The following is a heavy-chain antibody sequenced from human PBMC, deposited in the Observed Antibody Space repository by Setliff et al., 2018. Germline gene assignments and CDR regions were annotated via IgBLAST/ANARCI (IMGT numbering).Heavy chain of an antibody. J-gene: IGHJ6*02. D-gene: IGHD6-19*01. V-gene: IGHV4-38-2*02. Sequence: SETLSLTCNVSGDSISSTYHWGWIRQSPGKGLEWIGTIYHSGNTYYNPSLKSRVTISVDTSKNQFSLKLSSVTAADTAVYYCARDRRRLVTYYYYGMDVWGQGTTVTVSS. CDR3: ARDRRRLVTYYYYGMDV. CDR1: GDSISSTYH. CDR2: IYHSGNT.